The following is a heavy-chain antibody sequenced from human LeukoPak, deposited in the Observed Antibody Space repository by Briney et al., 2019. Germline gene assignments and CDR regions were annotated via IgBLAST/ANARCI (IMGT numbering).Heavy chain of an antibody. D-gene: IGHD5-12*01. CDR1: GGTFSSYA. Sequence: KVSCKASGGTFSSYAISWVRQMPGKGLEWMGIIYPGDSDTRYSPSFQGQVTISADKSISTAYLQWSSLKASDTAMYYCARRSSDLENYYYYMDVWGKGTTVTVSS. V-gene: IGHV5-51*01. CDR2: IYPGDSDT. CDR3: ARRSSDLENYYYYMDV. J-gene: IGHJ6*03.